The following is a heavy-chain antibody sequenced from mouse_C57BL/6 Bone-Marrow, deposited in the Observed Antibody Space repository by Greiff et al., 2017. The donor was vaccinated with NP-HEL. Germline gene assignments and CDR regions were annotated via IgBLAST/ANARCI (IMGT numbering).Heavy chain of an antibody. CDR1: GYTFTNYW. Sequence: QVQLQQSGAELVRPGTSVKMSCKASGYTFTNYWIGWAKQRPGHGLEWIGDIYPGGGYTNYNEKFKGKATLTADKSSSTAYMQVSSLTSEDSAIYYCARWLPLYFDYWGQGTTLTVSS. CDR3: ARWLPLYFDY. J-gene: IGHJ2*01. V-gene: IGHV1-63*01. D-gene: IGHD2-2*01. CDR2: IYPGGGYT.